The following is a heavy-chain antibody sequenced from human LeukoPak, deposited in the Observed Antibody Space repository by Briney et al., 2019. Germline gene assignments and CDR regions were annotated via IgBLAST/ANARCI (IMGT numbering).Heavy chain of an antibody. CDR1: GFTFSSYA. J-gene: IGHJ4*02. CDR3: AGGPNRLWSFDY. V-gene: IGHV3-30*04. CDR2: ISYDGSNK. D-gene: IGHD5-18*01. Sequence: GRSLRLSCAASGFTFSSYAMHWVRQAPGKGLEGVAVISYDGSNKYYADSVKGRFTISRDNSKNTLYLQMNSLRAEDTAVYYCAGGPNRLWSFDYWGQGTLVTVSS.